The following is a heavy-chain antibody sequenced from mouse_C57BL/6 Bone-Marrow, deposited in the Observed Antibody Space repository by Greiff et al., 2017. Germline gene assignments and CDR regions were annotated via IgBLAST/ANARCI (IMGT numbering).Heavy chain of an antibody. D-gene: IGHD2-3*01. CDR1: GYTFTEYT. CDR3: ARHEDKADGYYDYAMDD. CDR2: FYPGSGSI. Sequence: QVQLQQSGAELVKPGASVKLSCKASGYTFTEYTIHWVKQRSGQGLEWIGWFYPGSGSIKYNEKFKDKATLTADKSSSTVYMELSRLTSEDSAVYFCARHEDKADGYYDYAMDDWGQGTSVTVSS. J-gene: IGHJ4*01. V-gene: IGHV1-62-2*01.